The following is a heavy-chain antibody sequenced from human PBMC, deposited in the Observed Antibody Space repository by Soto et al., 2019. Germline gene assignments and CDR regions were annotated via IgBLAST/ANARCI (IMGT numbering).Heavy chain of an antibody. CDR1: GFTFRSYA. CDR3: AKARNPVTTYFDL. D-gene: IGHD4-17*01. J-gene: IGHJ2*01. V-gene: IGHV3-23*01. CDR2: ITDTGGST. Sequence: EVQLLESGGGLVQPGGSLRLSCVASGFTFRSYAMSWVRQAPGKGLEWVSSITDTGGSTHYADSVKGRFILSRDYLKSTVFREMNSLRPEDTATYYCAKARNPVTTYFDLWGRGTLVTVSS.